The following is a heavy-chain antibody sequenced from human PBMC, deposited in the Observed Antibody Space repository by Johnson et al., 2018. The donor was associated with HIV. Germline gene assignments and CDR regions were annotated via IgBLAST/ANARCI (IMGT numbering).Heavy chain of an antibody. CDR1: GFTFSSYW. J-gene: IGHJ3*02. Sequence: VQLVESGGGLVQPGGSLRLSCAASGFTFSSYWMTWVRQAPGKGLEWVANIKQDGSERYYVDSLKGRFTISRDNPKNSLYLQMNSLRAEDTAVFHCARWDVGAFDIWGQGTMVTVSS. CDR2: IKQDGSER. CDR3: ARWDVGAFDI. V-gene: IGHV3-7*01. D-gene: IGHD1-26*01.